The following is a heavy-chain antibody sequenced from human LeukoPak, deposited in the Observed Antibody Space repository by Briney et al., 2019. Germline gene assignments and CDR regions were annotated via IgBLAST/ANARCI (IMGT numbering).Heavy chain of an antibody. V-gene: IGHV1-69*05. CDR1: GGTFSSYI. CDR3: ARVGSGTYIDNFYMDV. Sequence: ASVKVSCKASGGTFSSYIISWVRQAPGQGLEWMGRLIPVFHTPKYAQKFQGRVTITTDASTNTAYMELSSLRSEDTAVYYCARVGSGTYIDNFYMDVWGKGTTVIVSS. D-gene: IGHD1-1*01. J-gene: IGHJ6*03. CDR2: LIPVFHTP.